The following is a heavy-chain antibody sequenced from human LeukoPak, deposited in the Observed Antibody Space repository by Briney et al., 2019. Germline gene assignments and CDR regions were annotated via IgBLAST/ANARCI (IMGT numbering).Heavy chain of an antibody. D-gene: IGHD4-23*01. CDR3: ARGIVGGDSPILYYYYGMDV. V-gene: IGHV4-59*08. J-gene: IGHJ6*02. CDR1: GVSISSYY. CDR2: IYYSGST. Sequence: SEALSLTCTVSGVSISSYYWSWIRQPPGKGLEWIGYIYYSGSTNYNPSLKSRVTISVDTSKNQFSLKLSSVTAADTAVYYCARGIVGGDSPILYYYYGMDVWGQGTTVTASS.